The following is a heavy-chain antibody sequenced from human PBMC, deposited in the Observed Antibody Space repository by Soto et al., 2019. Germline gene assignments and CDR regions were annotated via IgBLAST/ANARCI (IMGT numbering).Heavy chain of an antibody. D-gene: IGHD3-10*01. CDR3: ATGDYYGSGSVWFDP. CDR1: GGSISSGGSY. J-gene: IGHJ5*02. CDR2: IYYSGST. Sequence: QVQLQESGPGLVKPSQTLSLTCTVSGGSISSGGSYWTWIRQHPGKGLEWIGFIYYSGSTYYNPSLKSRVAISVDPFKNQCSLKLSSVTAADTAVYYCATGDYYGSGSVWFDPWGQGTLVTVSS. V-gene: IGHV4-31*03.